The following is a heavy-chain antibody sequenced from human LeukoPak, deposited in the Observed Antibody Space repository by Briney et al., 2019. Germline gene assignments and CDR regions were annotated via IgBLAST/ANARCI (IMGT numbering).Heavy chain of an antibody. V-gene: IGHV3-23*01. CDR3: AKDFKASSSWYVTTPISPFDY. J-gene: IGHJ4*02. CDR2: ISGSGGST. D-gene: IGHD6-13*01. Sequence: GGSLRLSCAASGFTFSSYGMSWVRQAPGKGLEWVSAISGSGGSTYYADSVKGRFTISRDNSKSTLYLQMNSLRAEDTAVYYCAKDFKASSSWYVTTPISPFDYWGQGTLVTVSS. CDR1: GFTFSSYG.